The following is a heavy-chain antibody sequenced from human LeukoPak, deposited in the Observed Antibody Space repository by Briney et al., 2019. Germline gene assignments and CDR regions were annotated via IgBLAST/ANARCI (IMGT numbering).Heavy chain of an antibody. V-gene: IGHV4-4*02. Sequence: SETLSLTCAVSSDSIFSTNWWSWVRQPPGKGLEWIGQIFYSGSTSYSPSLKSRVTISMDKSKNQFSLKLSSVTAADTAVYYCARRRRDGYNLNWFDPWGQGTLVTVSS. CDR3: ARRRRDGYNLNWFDP. CDR2: IFYSGST. D-gene: IGHD5-24*01. J-gene: IGHJ5*02. CDR1: SDSIFSTNW.